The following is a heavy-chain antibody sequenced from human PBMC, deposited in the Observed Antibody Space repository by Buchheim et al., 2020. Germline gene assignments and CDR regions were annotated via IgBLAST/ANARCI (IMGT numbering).Heavy chain of an antibody. CDR3: AVYDNHWDATWFDP. CDR2: IYYSGST. J-gene: IGHJ5*02. CDR1: VGSISSGGYY. V-gene: IGHV4-31*03. D-gene: IGHD3-9*01. Sequence: QVQLQESGPGLVKPSQTLSLPCTVSVGSISSGGYYWSWIRQHPGKGLEWIWYIYYSGSTYYHPSLKSRVTISVDTSKNQFSLKLSSVTAADTAVYFCAVYDNHWDATWFDPGGQGTL.